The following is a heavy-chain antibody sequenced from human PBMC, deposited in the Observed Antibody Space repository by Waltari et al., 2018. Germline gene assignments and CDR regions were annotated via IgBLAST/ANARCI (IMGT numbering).Heavy chain of an antibody. CDR1: GGSISSYY. V-gene: IGHV4-59*01. CDR2: IYYSGST. J-gene: IGHJ4*02. Sequence: QVQLQESGPGLVKPSETLSLTCTVSGGSISSYYWSWIRQPPGKGLEWIGYIYYSGSTNYNPSLKSRVTISVDTSKNQFSLKLSSVTAADTAVYYCARERDHLIDYWGQGTLVTVSS. CDR3: ARERDHLIDY.